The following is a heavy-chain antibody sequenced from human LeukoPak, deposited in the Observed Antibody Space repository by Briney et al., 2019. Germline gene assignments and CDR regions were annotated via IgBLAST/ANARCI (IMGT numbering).Heavy chain of an antibody. CDR1: GGSISSYY. V-gene: IGHV4-59*08. J-gene: IGHJ1*01. CDR3: ARLSSSSWYTGEYFQH. CDR2: IYYSGST. D-gene: IGHD6-13*01. Sequence: SETLSLTCTVSGGSISSYYWSWIRQPPGKGLEWIGYIYYSGSTNYNPSLKSRVTISVDTSKNQFSLKLSSVTAADTAVYYCARLSSSSWYTGEYFQHWGQGTLVTVSS.